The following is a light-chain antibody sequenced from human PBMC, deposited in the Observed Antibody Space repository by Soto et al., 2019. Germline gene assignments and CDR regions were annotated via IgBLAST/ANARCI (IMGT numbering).Light chain of an antibody. Sequence: EIVLKQSPATLSLSPGERATLSCRASQSISSYLAWYQQKPGQAPRLLIYGASNRATGIPARFSGSGSGTDFTLTISSLEPEDFAVYFCQHRGNWPPIFTFGPGTKVDIK. CDR2: GAS. J-gene: IGKJ3*01. CDR3: QHRGNWPPIFT. V-gene: IGKV3-11*01. CDR1: QSISSY.